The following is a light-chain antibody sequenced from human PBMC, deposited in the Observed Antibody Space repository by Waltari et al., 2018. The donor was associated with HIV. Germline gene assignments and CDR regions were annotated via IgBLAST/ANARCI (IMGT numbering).Light chain of an antibody. V-gene: IGLV2-14*01. J-gene: IGLJ1*01. CDR3: SSYTSSSTPYV. CDR1: SSDVGGYNY. CDR2: EVS. Sequence: QSALTQPASVSGSPGQSITISCTGTSSDVGGYNYVSWYQQHPGKAPKLIIYEVSNRPSGVAKRFSGSKAGNTASLTSSGLQAEDEADYYCSSYTSSSTPYVFGTGTKVTVL.